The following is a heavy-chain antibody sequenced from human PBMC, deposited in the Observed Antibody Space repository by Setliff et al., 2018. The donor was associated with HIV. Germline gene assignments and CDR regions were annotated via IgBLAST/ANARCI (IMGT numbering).Heavy chain of an antibody. V-gene: IGHV1-2*02. D-gene: IGHD1-26*01. J-gene: IGHJ5*02. CDR1: GYTFTGYY. Sequence: ASVKVSCKASGYTFTGYYMHWVRQAPGQGLEWMGWINPNSGGTNYARKFQGRVTMTRDTSISTAYMELSRLRSDDTAVYYCARGGWDRWWFDPWGQGTLVTVS. CDR3: ARGGWDRWWFDP. CDR2: INPNSGGT.